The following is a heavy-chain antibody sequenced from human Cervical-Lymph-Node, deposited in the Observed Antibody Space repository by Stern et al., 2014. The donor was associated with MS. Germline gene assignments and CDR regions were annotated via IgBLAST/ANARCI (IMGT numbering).Heavy chain of an antibody. D-gene: IGHD5-18*01. J-gene: IGHJ5*02. CDR1: GFTFSDYY. Sequence: QVQLVQSGGGLVKPGGSLRLSCAASGFTFSDYYMSWVRQAPGKGLQWVSTITNSGTSTYYAASVKGRFTISRDNAKDSLYLQLNSLSADDTALYFCARDRYLGYGKTYFDPWGQGTLVTVSS. CDR3: ARDRYLGYGKTYFDP. V-gene: IGHV3-11*01. CDR2: ITNSGTST.